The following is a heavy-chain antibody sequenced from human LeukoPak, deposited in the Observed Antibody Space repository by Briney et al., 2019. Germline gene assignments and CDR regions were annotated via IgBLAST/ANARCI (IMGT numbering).Heavy chain of an antibody. V-gene: IGHV4-39*07. Sequence: SDTLSLTCTVSGGSITSSGFYWGWIRQPPGKGLEWIGNIYYGGSAYYNPSLKSRVTISVDTSKNQFSLKLSSVTAADTAVYYCARQPNIVVVDNWFDPWSQGTLVAVSS. CDR2: IYYGGSA. CDR1: GGSITSSGFY. D-gene: IGHD2-15*01. J-gene: IGHJ5*02. CDR3: ARQPNIVVVDNWFDP.